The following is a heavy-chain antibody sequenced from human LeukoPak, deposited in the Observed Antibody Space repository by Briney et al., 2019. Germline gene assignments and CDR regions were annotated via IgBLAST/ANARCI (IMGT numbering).Heavy chain of an antibody. CDR3: ASGSRVSVHYYGSGPFWD. J-gene: IGHJ4*02. CDR2: INPNSGGT. V-gene: IGHV1-2*02. Sequence: ASVKVSCKASGYTFTGYYMHWVRQAPGQGLEWMGWINPNSGGTNYAQKFQGRVTMTRDTSISTAYMELSRLRSDDTAVYYCASGSRVSVHYYGSGPFWDWGQGTLVTVSS. CDR1: GYTFTGYY. D-gene: IGHD3-10*01.